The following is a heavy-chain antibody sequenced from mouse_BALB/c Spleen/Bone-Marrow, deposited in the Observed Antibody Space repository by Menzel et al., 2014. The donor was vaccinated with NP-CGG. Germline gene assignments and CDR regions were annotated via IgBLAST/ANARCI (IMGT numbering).Heavy chain of an antibody. J-gene: IGHJ3*01. D-gene: IGHD2-4*01. CDR2: INSNGGCT. V-gene: IGHV5-6-3*01. Sequence: EVKVVESGGGLVQPGGSLKLSCAASGFTFSSYGMSWVRQTPDKRLEMIASINSNGGCTYYLDSVKGRFTISRDNAKNTLYLQMSSLKSEDTAMYYCARGYDYSSWFAYWGQGTLVTVS. CDR1: GFTFSSYG. CDR3: ARGYDYSSWFAY.